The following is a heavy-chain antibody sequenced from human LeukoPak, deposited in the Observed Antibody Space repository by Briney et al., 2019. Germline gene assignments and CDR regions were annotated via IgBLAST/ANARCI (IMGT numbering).Heavy chain of an antibody. CDR3: ARLANYFDSSGYDYHSDY. V-gene: IGHV4-59*08. Sequence: SETLSLTCSVSTDSISSYYWSWIRQPPGKGLEWIGYIYYSGSTNYNPSLKSRVTISVDTSKNQFSLKLSSVTAADTAVYYCARLANYFDSSGYDYHSDYWGQGTLVTVSS. J-gene: IGHJ4*02. CDR2: IYYSGST. D-gene: IGHD3-22*01. CDR1: TDSISSYY.